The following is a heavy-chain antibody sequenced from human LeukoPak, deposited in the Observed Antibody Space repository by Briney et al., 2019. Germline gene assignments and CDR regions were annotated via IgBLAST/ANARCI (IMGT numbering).Heavy chain of an antibody. J-gene: IGHJ4*02. Sequence: GGSLRLSCAASGLTLSNYWMTWVRQAPEKGPEWVAHIKQDGIEKNYEDSVKGRFTISRDNAKNSLYLQMNNLRAEDTAVYYCARERSGWYERWLDCWGQGTLVTVSS. CDR1: GLTLSNYW. D-gene: IGHD6-19*01. CDR3: ARERSGWYERWLDC. CDR2: IKQDGIEK. V-gene: IGHV3-7*01.